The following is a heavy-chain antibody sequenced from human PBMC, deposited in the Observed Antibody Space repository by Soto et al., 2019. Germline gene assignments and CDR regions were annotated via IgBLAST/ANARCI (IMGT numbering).Heavy chain of an antibody. CDR1: GFTFDDYA. CDR3: AKDGIYDDYVFDY. CDR2: ISWNSGSI. D-gene: IGHD4-17*01. Sequence: GGSLRLSCAASGFTFDDYAMHWVRQAPGKGLEWVSGISWNSGSIGYADSVKGRFTISRDNARNSLYLQMNSLRAEDTALYYCAKDGIYDDYVFDYWGQGTLVTVSS. J-gene: IGHJ4*02. V-gene: IGHV3-9*01.